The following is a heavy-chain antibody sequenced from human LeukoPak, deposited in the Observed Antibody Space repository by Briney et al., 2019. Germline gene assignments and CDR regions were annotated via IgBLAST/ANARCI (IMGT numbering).Heavy chain of an antibody. V-gene: IGHV3-48*01. D-gene: IGHD3-22*01. J-gene: IGHJ4*02. CDR3: ARGAYYYED. CDR1: GFTFSSHS. CDR2: ISSSSSTI. Sequence: GGSLRLSCAASGFTFSSHSMNWVRQAPGKGLEWVSYISSSSSTIYYADSVKGRFTISRDNAKNSLYLQMNSLRAEDTAVYYCARGAYYYEDWGQGTLVTVFS.